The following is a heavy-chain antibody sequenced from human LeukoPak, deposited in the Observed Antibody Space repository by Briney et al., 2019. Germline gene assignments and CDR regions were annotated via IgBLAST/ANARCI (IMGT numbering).Heavy chain of an antibody. J-gene: IGHJ4*02. CDR1: EFTFSHFG. CDR2: IWNDGSNQ. CDR3: AKDAQRGFDYSNSLEN. V-gene: IGHV3-33*06. Sequence: GRSLRLSCAASEFTFSHFGMRWVRQAPGKGLEWVAVIWNDGSNQYYAKSVKGRFTFSRDNSQNMVYLQMNSLRPEDTAVYYCAKDAQRGFDYSNSLENWGQGTLVTVSS. D-gene: IGHD4-11*01.